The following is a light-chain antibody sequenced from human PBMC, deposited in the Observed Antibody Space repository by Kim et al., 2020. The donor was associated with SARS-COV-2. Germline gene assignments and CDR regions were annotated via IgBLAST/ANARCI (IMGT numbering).Light chain of an antibody. CDR3: QQYNTCPPET. CDR2: GAS. V-gene: IGKV3-15*01. CDR1: QSVNSN. J-gene: IGKJ2*01. Sequence: EIVMTQSPATLSVSPGESATLSCRASQSVNSNLAWYQHKPGQPPRLLIYGASTRATGFPARFSGSGSGTEFTLTITSLQSEDFAVYYCQQYNTCPPETFGQGTKLEIK.